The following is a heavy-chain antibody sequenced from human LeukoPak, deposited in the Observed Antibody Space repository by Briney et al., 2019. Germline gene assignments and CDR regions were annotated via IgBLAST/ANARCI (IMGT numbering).Heavy chain of an antibody. Sequence: SETLSLTCTVSGGSLRNYYWSWIRQPPGKGLEWIGYIYYSGSTNYNPSLKSRVTISVDTSKNQFSLKLSSVTAADTAVYYCARLGYYYGSGSYCWFDPWGQGTLVTVSS. V-gene: IGHV4-59*01. CDR3: ARLGYYYGSGSYCWFDP. D-gene: IGHD3-10*01. CDR2: IYYSGST. CDR1: GGSLRNYY. J-gene: IGHJ5*02.